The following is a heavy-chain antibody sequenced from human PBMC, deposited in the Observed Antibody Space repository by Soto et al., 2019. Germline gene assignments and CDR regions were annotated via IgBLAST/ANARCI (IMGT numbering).Heavy chain of an antibody. J-gene: IGHJ5*02. D-gene: IGHD1-1*01. V-gene: IGHV3-30*03. CDR1: GFTFSSYG. CDR2: ISYDGSNK. Sequence: QVQLVESGGGVVQPGRSLRLSCAASGFTFSSYGMHWVRQAPGKGLEWVAVISYDGSNKYYADSVKGRFTISRDNSKITLYLQMNSRRAEDTAVYYCAPEPEKYNWFDPWGQGTLVTVSS. CDR3: APEPEKYNWFDP.